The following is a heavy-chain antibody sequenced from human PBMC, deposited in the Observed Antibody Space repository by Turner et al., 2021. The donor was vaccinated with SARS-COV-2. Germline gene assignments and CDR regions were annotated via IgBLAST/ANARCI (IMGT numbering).Heavy chain of an antibody. Sequence: QLQLQESGPGMVKPSETLSLTGAVSGGSISRSSYYWGWFRQPPGKGLELCGSIYNSGGTYYNPSLKIRVTISVDTSKNQFSLKLSSVTAADTAVYYCATSTVAGTELNYYGMDVWGQGTTVTVSS. CDR1: GGSISRSSYY. D-gene: IGHD6-13*01. CDR3: ATSTVAGTELNYYGMDV. J-gene: IGHJ6*02. V-gene: IGHV4-39*01. CDR2: IYNSGGT.